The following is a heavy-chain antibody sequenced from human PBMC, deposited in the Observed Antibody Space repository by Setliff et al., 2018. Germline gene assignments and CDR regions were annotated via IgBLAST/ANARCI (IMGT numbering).Heavy chain of an antibody. CDR2: IYHSGST. CDR3: ARTDDYYNFYAY. Sequence: LSLTCAVSGYSISSGYYWGWIRQPPGKGLEWIGSIYHSGSTYYNPSLKSRVTISVDTSKNQFSLKLSSVTAADTAVYYCARTDDYYNFYAYWGQGTLVTVSS. V-gene: IGHV4-38-2*01. D-gene: IGHD3-3*01. J-gene: IGHJ4*02. CDR1: GYSISSGYY.